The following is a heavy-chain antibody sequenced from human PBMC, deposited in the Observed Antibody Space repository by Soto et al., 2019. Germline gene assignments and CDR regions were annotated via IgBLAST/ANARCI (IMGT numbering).Heavy chain of an antibody. Sequence: VASVKVSCKASGGTFSSYAISWVRQAPGQGLEWMGGIIPIFGTANYAQKFQGRVTITADKSTSTAYMELSSLRSEDTAVYYCAREGMSGPSYYYYYGMDVWGQGTTVTVSS. V-gene: IGHV1-69*06. CDR3: AREGMSGPSYYYYYGMDV. J-gene: IGHJ6*02. CDR2: IIPIFGTA. D-gene: IGHD3-3*01. CDR1: GGTFSSYA.